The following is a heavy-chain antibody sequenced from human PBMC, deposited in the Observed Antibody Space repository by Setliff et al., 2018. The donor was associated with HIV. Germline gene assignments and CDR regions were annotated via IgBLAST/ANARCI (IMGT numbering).Heavy chain of an antibody. Sequence: PSETLSLTCSIYGGSLSYYYWSWLRQSPGEGLEWIGEVTDSGGVNYNPSLKSRVTISVDTSKKEFSLKVASVTAADTAVYFCARGRGCDSSNCLLRYYYHYGMDVWGQGTTVTVSS. CDR2: VTDSGGV. D-gene: IGHD3-22*01. CDR3: ARGRGCDSSNCLLRYYYHYGMDV. V-gene: IGHV4-34*01. J-gene: IGHJ6*02. CDR1: GGSLSYYY.